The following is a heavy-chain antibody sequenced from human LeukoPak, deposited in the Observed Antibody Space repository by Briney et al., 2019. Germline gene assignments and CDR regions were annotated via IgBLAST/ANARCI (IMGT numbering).Heavy chain of an antibody. J-gene: IGHJ4*02. Sequence: GGSLRLSCAASGFGFGTYAMSWVRQAPGKGLEWVSSITGGGVNIHYADSVKGRFTISRDNSKNTVDLQMNSLRAEDTAIYFCAGLDLLGTGYFDFWGQGTLVTVSS. CDR2: ITGGGVNI. CDR1: GFGFGTYA. V-gene: IGHV3-23*01. CDR3: AGLDLLGTGYFDF. D-gene: IGHD1-14*01.